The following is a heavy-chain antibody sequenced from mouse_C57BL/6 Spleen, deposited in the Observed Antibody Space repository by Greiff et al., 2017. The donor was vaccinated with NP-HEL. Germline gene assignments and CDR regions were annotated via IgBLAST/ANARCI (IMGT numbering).Heavy chain of an antibody. V-gene: IGHV1-15*01. Sequence: QVQLKESGAELVRPGASVTLSCKASGYTFTDYEMHWVKQTPVHGLEWIGAIDPETGGTAYNQKFKGKAILTADKSSSTAYMELRSLTSEDSAVYYCTRNYGYDVWDYWGQGTTLTVSS. J-gene: IGHJ2*01. CDR1: GYTFTDYE. D-gene: IGHD2-2*01. CDR3: TRNYGYDVWDY. CDR2: IDPETGGT.